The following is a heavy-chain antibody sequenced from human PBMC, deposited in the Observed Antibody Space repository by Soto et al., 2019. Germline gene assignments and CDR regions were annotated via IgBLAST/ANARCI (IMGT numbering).Heavy chain of an antibody. D-gene: IGHD3-22*01. CDR1: GYSFTSYG. V-gene: IGHV1-18*01. CDR2: ISAYNGNT. J-gene: IGHJ4*02. CDR3: AREAVTYYYDSSPPARTYYFDY. Sequence: GASVKVPCKASGYSFTSYGISWVRQAPGQGLEWMGWISAYNGNTNYAQKLQGRVTMTEDTSTSTAYMELRSLRSDDTAVYYCAREAVTYYYDSSPPARTYYFDYWGQGTLVTVSS.